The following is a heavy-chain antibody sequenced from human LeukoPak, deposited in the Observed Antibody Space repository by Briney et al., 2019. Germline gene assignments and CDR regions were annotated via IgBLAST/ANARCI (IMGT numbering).Heavy chain of an antibody. J-gene: IGHJ3*02. D-gene: IGHD2-2*01. CDR2: IIPIFGTA. Sequence: SVKVSCKASGYTFTSYGISWVRQAPGQGLEWMGGIIPIFGTANYAQKFQGRVTITADESTSTAYMELSSLRSEDTAVYYCARGEGVGCSSTSCYAEHAFDIWGQGTMVTVSS. CDR3: ARGEGVGCSSTSCYAEHAFDI. V-gene: IGHV1-69*13. CDR1: GYTFTSYG.